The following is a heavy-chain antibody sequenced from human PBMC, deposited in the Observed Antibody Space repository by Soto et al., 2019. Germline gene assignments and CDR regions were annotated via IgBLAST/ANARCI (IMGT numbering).Heavy chain of an antibody. Sequence: VQLVESGGGVVQPGRSLRLSCAASGFTFSSYGRHWVRQAPGKGLEWVAVISYDGSNKYYADSVKGRFTISRDNSKNTLYLQMNSLRAEDTAVYYCAKDSGSYRKPSYLDYWGQGTLVTVSS. CDR1: GFTFSSYG. J-gene: IGHJ4*02. D-gene: IGHD1-26*01. CDR3: AKDSGSYRKPSYLDY. V-gene: IGHV3-30*18. CDR2: ISYDGSNK.